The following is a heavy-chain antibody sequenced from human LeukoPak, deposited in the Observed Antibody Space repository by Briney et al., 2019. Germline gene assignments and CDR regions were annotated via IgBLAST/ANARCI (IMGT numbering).Heavy chain of an antibody. J-gene: IGHJ4*02. CDR3: AKEKDYYISRSCDY. CDR1: GFAFSDYA. CDR2: ISYDGSNK. Sequence: GGSLRLSCAASGFAFSDYAMNWVRQAPGKGLEWVAIISYDGSNKYYPDSVEGRFTISRDNSKNTLYLQMNSLRVEDTAVYYCAKEKDYYISRSCDYWGQGTHVTVSS. D-gene: IGHD3-10*01. V-gene: IGHV3-30-3*01.